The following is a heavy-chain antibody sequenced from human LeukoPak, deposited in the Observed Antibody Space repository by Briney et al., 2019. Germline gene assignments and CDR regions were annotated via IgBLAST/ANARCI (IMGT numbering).Heavy chain of an antibody. V-gene: IGHV3-7*01. Sequence: GGSLRLSCAVSGLTFSSSWMDWVRQAPGKGLEWVASINPDGNKKYSADSVKGRFTISRDNAENSLYLQLNSLRAEDTAVYFCARGGSDTAMAHDYWGQGTLVTVSS. D-gene: IGHD5-18*01. J-gene: IGHJ4*02. CDR2: INPDGNKK. CDR1: GLTFSSSW. CDR3: ARGGSDTAMAHDY.